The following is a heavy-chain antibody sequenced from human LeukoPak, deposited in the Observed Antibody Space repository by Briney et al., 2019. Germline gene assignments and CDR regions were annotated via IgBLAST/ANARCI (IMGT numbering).Heavy chain of an antibody. V-gene: IGHV3-30-3*01. CDR1: GFTFSNYA. CDR2: VSYDGSNK. J-gene: IGHJ4*02. Sequence: GGSLRLSCAASGFTFSNYAMHWVRQAPGKGLEWVAVVSYDGSNKYYADSVKGRFTISRDNSKNTLYLQMNSLRAEDAAVYYCATIGDQRSGERYRIDYWGQGTLVTVSS. CDR3: ATIGDQRSGERYRIDY. D-gene: IGHD3-16*02.